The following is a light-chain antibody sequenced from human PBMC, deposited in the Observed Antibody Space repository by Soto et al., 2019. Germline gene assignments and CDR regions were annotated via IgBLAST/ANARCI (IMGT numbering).Light chain of an antibody. CDR2: SAS. CDR1: QSIRRY. V-gene: IGKV1-39*01. J-gene: IGKJ3*01. CDR3: QQSYSSPRT. Sequence: DIQMTQSPSSLSASVGDRVTITCRASQSIRRYLNWYQQKPGKAPNLLIYSASSLQSGVPSRFSGSGSGTEFTLTISSLQPEDFASYYCQQSYSSPRTFGPGTKVDIK.